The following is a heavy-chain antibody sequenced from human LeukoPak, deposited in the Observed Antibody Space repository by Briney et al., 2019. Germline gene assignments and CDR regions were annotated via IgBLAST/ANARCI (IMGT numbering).Heavy chain of an antibody. CDR2: IYYRGST. CDR1: GGSISSDDYY. D-gene: IGHD3-16*01. Sequence: SETLSLTCTVSGGSISSDDYYWSWIRQPPGKGLEWIGYIYYRGSTYYNPSLMSRLTISIDTSRNQFSLKLTSVTAADTAVYYCARGDLWGYMITFGGVPFDYWGQGTLVTVSS. V-gene: IGHV4-30-4*08. J-gene: IGHJ4*02. CDR3: ARGDLWGYMITFGGVPFDY.